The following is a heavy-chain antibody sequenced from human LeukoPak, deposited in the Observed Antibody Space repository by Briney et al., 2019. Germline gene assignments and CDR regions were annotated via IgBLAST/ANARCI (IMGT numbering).Heavy chain of an antibody. CDR1: GFIFSSHG. CDR3: ARSTFGGIIVIGDY. J-gene: IGHJ4*02. Sequence: GRSLRLSCAASGFIFSSHGMRWVRQAPGKGLEWVAVISYDGSSEYYADSVQGRFIISRDNSKNTLFLQMNSLRPEDTAVYYCARSTFGGIIVIGDYWGQGTLVTVS. CDR2: ISYDGSSE. D-gene: IGHD3-16*02. V-gene: IGHV3-30*03.